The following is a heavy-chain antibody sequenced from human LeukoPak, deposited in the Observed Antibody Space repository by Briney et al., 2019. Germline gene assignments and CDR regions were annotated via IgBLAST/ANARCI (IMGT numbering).Heavy chain of an antibody. Sequence: ASVKVSCKASGGTFSSYAISWVRQAPGQGLEWVGGIIPIFGTANYAQKFQGRVTITTDESTSTAYMELSSLRSEDTAVYYCARDLVAAYGSGSYPPLGYWGQGTLVTVSS. CDR1: GGTFSSYA. V-gene: IGHV1-69*05. D-gene: IGHD3-10*01. J-gene: IGHJ4*02. CDR3: ARDLVAAYGSGSYPPLGY. CDR2: IIPIFGTA.